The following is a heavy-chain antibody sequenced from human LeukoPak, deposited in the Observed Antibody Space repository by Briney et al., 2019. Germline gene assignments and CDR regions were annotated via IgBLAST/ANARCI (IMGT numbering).Heavy chain of an antibody. V-gene: IGHV1-18*04. CDR1: GYTFTSYG. D-gene: IGHD3-22*01. CDR2: ISAYNGNT. CDR3: ARGYYYDSSGTQEYYYGMDV. Sequence: ASVKVSCKASGYTFTSYGISWVRQAPGQGLEWMGWISAYNGNTNYAQKLQGRVTMTTDTSTSTAYMELRSLRSDDTAVYYCARGYYYDSSGTQEYYYGMDVWGQGTTVTVSS. J-gene: IGHJ6*02.